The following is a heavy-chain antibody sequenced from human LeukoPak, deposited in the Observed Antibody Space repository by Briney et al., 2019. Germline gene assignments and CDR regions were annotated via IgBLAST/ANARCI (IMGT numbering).Heavy chain of an antibody. Sequence: SETLTLTCNVSGDYITTTNYYWAWIRQPPGKGLEWIASVFYSGTTYYNPSLKSRVVISMDTSRKQISLRLSSVTATDTAIYYCARRSRLYKHETTGYHDSWGQGTLVTVSS. J-gene: IGHJ4*02. CDR2: VFYSGTT. D-gene: IGHD3-9*01. V-gene: IGHV4-39*01. CDR3: ARRSRLYKHETTGYHDS. CDR1: GDYITTTNYY.